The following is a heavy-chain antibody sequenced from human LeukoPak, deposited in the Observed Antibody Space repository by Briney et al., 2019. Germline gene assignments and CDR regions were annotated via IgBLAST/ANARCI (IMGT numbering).Heavy chain of an antibody. CDR1: GFTFSDYE. Sequence: GGSLRLSCAASGFTFSDYEMTWVRQGPGKGLEWVSYISTSGRTILYADSVKGRFTISRDNAKNSLYLQMNSLRAEDTAVYYCAKYFYDSSTYSFDYWGQGTLVTVSS. J-gene: IGHJ4*02. CDR3: AKYFYDSSTYSFDY. V-gene: IGHV3-48*03. D-gene: IGHD3-22*01. CDR2: ISTSGRTI.